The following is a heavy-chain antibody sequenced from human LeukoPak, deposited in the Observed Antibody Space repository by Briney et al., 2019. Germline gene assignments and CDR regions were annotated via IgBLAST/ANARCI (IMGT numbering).Heavy chain of an antibody. V-gene: IGHV4-34*01. CDR1: GGSFSSYY. J-gene: IGHJ4*02. Sequence: SETLSLTCADFGGSFSSYYWSWVRQPPGKGLEWIGEINHSGYTSYNPSLKSRVTLSVDTSKHQFSLKLTSVTAADTAVYYCARCCLQRDGDNGGGDYWGQGTLVTVSS. CDR3: ARCCLQRDGDNGGGDY. D-gene: IGHD4-17*01. CDR2: INHSGYT.